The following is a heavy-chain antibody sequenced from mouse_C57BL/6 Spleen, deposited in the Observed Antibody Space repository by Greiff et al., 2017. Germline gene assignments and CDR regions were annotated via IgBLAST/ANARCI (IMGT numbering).Heavy chain of an antibody. V-gene: IGHV1-55*01. D-gene: IGHD4-1*01. CDR3: ARANCDDWGYFDV. J-gene: IGHJ1*03. CDR2: IYPGSGST. CDR1: GYTFTSYW. Sequence: QVQLKQPGAELVKPGASVKMSCKASGYTFTSYWITWVKQRPGQGLEWIGDIYPGSGSTNYNEKFKSKATLTVDTSSSTAYMQRSSLTSEDSAVYYCARANCDDWGYFDVWGTGTTVTVSS.